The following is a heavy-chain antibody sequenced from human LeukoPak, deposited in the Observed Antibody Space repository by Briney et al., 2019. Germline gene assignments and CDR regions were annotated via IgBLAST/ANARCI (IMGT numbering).Heavy chain of an antibody. Sequence: GASVKVSCTSSGYTFTSYGISWVRQAPGQGLAWMGWISAYNGNTNYAQKLQGRVTMTTDTSTSTAYMDLRSLRSDDTAVYYCARGMTTVTRYYYYGMDVWGEGTTVTVSS. CDR3: ARGMTTVTRYYYYGMDV. CDR2: ISAYNGNT. CDR1: GYTFTSYG. D-gene: IGHD4-17*01. J-gene: IGHJ6*04. V-gene: IGHV1-18*01.